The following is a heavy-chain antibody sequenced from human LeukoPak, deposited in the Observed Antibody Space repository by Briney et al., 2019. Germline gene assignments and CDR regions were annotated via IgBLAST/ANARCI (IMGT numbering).Heavy chain of an antibody. D-gene: IGHD1-26*01. CDR2: ISSSSSYI. J-gene: IGHJ4*02. V-gene: IGHV3-21*01. CDR3: ARVPEGAGTYDY. CDR1: GFTLSSYS. Sequence: KPGGSLRLSCAASGFTLSSYSMNWVRQAPGKGLEWVSSISSSSSYIYYADSVKGRFTISRDNAKNSLYLQMNSLRAEDTAVYYCARVPEGAGTYDYWGQGTLVTVSS.